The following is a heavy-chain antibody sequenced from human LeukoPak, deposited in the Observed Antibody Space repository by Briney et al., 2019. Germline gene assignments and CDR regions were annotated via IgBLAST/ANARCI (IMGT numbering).Heavy chain of an antibody. CDR3: ASARHGDYVWDY. CDR2: IYSGDSHT. D-gene: IGHD4-17*01. V-gene: IGHV5-51*01. CDR1: GYSFTYW. Sequence: RESLKISCKGSGYSFTYWIGWVRQMPGKGLEWLGIIYSGDSHTKYSPSFQGRVTISADKSISTAYLQWSSLEASDTAMYYCASARHGDYVWDYWGQGTLVTVSS. J-gene: IGHJ4*02.